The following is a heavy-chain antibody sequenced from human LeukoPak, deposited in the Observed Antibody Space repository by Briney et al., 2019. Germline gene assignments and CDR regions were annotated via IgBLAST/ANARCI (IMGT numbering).Heavy chain of an antibody. D-gene: IGHD1-26*01. J-gene: IGHJ4*02. CDR3: ARDKIVGASGV. Sequence: MASETLSLTCTVSGGSISSGGYYWSWIRQPPGKGLEWIGYIYHSGSTYYNPSLKSRVTISVDRSKNQFSLKLSSVTAADAAVYYCARDKIVGASGVWGQGTLVTVSS. V-gene: IGHV4-30-2*01. CDR1: GGSISSGGYY. CDR2: IYHSGST.